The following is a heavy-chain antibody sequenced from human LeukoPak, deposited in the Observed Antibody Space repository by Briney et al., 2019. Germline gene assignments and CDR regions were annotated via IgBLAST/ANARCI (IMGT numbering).Heavy chain of an antibody. J-gene: IGHJ4*02. V-gene: IGHV1-18*01. Sequence: GASVKVSCKTSGYTFTNYGIIWVRQAPGQGLEWMGWISAYNGNIKYAQKLQGRVTMTIETSTGTGYMELSSLRSEDTAVYYCATDRLEVGLDYWGQGTLVTVSS. CDR2: ISAYNGNI. D-gene: IGHD3-22*01. CDR3: ATDRLEVGLDY. CDR1: GYTFTNYG.